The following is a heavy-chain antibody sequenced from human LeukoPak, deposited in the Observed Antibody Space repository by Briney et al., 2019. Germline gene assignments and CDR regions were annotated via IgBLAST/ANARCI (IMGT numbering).Heavy chain of an antibody. CDR2: IYYSGST. D-gene: IGHD3-10*01. Sequence: PSETLSLTCSVSGDSITGYYWGWIRQPPGKGLEWIGYIYYSGSTNYNPSLKSRVTISVDTSKNQFSLKLSSVTAADTAVYYCARERRITMVRGVVSHFDYWGQGTLVTVSS. CDR1: GDSITGYY. J-gene: IGHJ4*02. V-gene: IGHV4-59*01. CDR3: ARERRITMVRGVVSHFDY.